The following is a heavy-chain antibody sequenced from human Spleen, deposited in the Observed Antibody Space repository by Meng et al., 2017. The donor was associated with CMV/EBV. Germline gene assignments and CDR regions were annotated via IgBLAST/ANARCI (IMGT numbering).Heavy chain of an antibody. D-gene: IGHD2-15*01. J-gene: IGHJ4*02. Sequence: SLKISCAASGFTFDDYAMHWVRQAPGKGLEWVSGISWNSGSIGYVDSVKGRFTISRDNAKNSLYLQMNSLRVEDTAFYYCVKSYSRFCSGGRCYSGFDFWGQGTLVTVSS. CDR2: ISWNSGSI. CDR1: GFTFDDYA. V-gene: IGHV3-9*01. CDR3: VKSYSRFCSGGRCYSGFDF.